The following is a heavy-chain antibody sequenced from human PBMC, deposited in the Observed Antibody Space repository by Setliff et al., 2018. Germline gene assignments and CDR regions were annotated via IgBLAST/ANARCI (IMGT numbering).Heavy chain of an antibody. CDR1: GFTFSNYG. CDR3: RLWFGELLRDY. J-gene: IGHJ4*02. Sequence: GGSLRLSCAASGFTFSNYGMNWVRQAPGKGLEWVSLLDYDGAIYYADSVKGRFTISGDKSKNTLYLQMNNVRADDTAVYYCRLWFGELLRDYWGQGTLVTVSS. D-gene: IGHD3-10*01. V-gene: IGHV3-53*01. CDR2: LDYDGAI.